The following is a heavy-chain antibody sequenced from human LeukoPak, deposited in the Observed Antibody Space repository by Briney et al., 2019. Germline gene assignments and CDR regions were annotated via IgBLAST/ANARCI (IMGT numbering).Heavy chain of an antibody. Sequence: HTGGSLRLSCAASGFTFSSYAMSWVRQAPGKGLEWVSAISDTGNTYHADSVKGRFTISRDSSKNTLFLQMNRLRPEDAAVYYCAKAPVTTCRGAFCYPFDYWGLGTLVTVSS. D-gene: IGHD2-15*01. CDR1: GFTFSSYA. V-gene: IGHV3-23*01. CDR2: ISDTGNT. J-gene: IGHJ4*02. CDR3: AKAPVTTCRGAFCYPFDY.